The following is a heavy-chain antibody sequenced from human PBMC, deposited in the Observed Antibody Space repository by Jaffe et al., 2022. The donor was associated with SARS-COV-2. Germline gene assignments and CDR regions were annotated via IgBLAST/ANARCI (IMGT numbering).Heavy chain of an antibody. CDR3: AKGRVKSAGYYYDSSGYYDY. CDR1: GFTFSSYA. CDR2: ISGSGGST. V-gene: IGHV3-23*01. J-gene: IGHJ4*02. Sequence: EVQLLESGGGLVQPGGSLRLSCAASGFTFSSYAMSWVRQAPGKGLEWVSAISGSGGSTYYADSVKGRFTISRDNSKNTLYLQMNSLRAEDTAVYYCAKGRVKSAGYYYDSSGYYDYWGQGTLVTVSS. D-gene: IGHD3-22*01.